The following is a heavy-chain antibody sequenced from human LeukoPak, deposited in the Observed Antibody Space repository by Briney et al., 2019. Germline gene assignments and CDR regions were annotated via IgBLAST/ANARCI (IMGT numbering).Heavy chain of an antibody. D-gene: IGHD3-22*01. CDR2: INPNSGGT. CDR3: ARGMYYYDSSGYYHSGY. CDR1: GYTFTGYY. V-gene: IGHV1-2*06. J-gene: IGHJ4*02. Sequence: ASVKVSCKASGYTFTGYYMHWVRQAPGQGLEWMGRINPNSGGTNYAQKFQGRVTMTRDTSISTAYMELSRLRSDDTAVYYCARGMYYYDSSGYYHSGYWGQGTLVTVSS.